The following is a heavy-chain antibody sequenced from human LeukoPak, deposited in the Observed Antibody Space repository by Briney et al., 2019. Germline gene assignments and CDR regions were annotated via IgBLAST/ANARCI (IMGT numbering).Heavy chain of an antibody. CDR1: GFTFSDYY. J-gene: IGHJ4*02. V-gene: IGHV3-11*04. Sequence: GGSLRLSCAASGFTFSDYYMSWIRQAPGKGLEWVSYISSSGSTIYYADSVKGRFTISRDNAKNSLYLQMNSLRAEDTAVYYCARGSFDPIYCSGGSCYSYYFDYWGQGTLVTVSS. CDR3: ARGSFDPIYCSGGSCYSYYFDY. CDR2: ISSSGSTI. D-gene: IGHD2-15*01.